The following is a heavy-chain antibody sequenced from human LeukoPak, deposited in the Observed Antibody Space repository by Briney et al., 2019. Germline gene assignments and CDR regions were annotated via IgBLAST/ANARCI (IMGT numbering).Heavy chain of an antibody. CDR1: GGSISSYY. J-gene: IGHJ4*02. CDR3: ARGPNWDCGGDCYYFDY. D-gene: IGHD2-21*02. V-gene: IGHV4-59*01. Sequence: SETLSLTCTVSGGSISSYYWSWIRQPPGKGLEWIGYIYYSGSTNYNPSLKSRVTISVDTSKNQFSLKLSSVTAADTAVYYCARGPNWDCGGDCYYFDYWGQGTLVTVSS. CDR2: IYYSGST.